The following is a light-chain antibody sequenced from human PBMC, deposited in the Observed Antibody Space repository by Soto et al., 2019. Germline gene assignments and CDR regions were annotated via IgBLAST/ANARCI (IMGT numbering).Light chain of an antibody. CDR2: SAS. V-gene: IGKV1-5*01. CDR1: QPIGTS. CDR3: QQYNNYWT. Sequence: DIQMTQSPSSLSASVGDSVTVTCRASQPIGTSLHWYQQRAGKAPKVLISSASRLQSGVSSRFSGSGSATEFTLTISSLQPDDFATYYCQQYNNYWTFGQGTRVEIK. J-gene: IGKJ1*01.